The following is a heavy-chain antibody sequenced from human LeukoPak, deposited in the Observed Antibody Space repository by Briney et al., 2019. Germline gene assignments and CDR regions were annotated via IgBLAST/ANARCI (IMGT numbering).Heavy chain of an antibody. J-gene: IGHJ4*02. CDR1: GGSISSYY. Sequence: PSETLSLTCTVSGGSISSYYWSWIRQPPGKGLEWIGYIYYSGSTNYNPSLKSRVTISVDTSKNQFSLKLSSVTAADTAVYYCARDLSGSRDHFDYWGQGTLVTVSS. D-gene: IGHD1-26*01. V-gene: IGHV4-59*01. CDR2: IYYSGST. CDR3: ARDLSGSRDHFDY.